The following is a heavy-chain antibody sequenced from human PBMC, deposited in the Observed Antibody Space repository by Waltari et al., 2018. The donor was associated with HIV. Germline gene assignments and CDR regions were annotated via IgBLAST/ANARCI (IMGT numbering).Heavy chain of an antibody. J-gene: IGHJ6*02. D-gene: IGHD3-16*02. CDR3: ARVGGSYRDMDV. V-gene: IGHV4-38-2*01. CDR2: IWHSGNT. CDR1: GSSLRSGYC. Sequence: QVQLQESGPGLVQPSATLSPPCALSGSSLRSGYCWGWIRQFPGKGLKWMWYIWHSGNTYSNPSLKSRVTISVDTSKNQFSLKLNSVTAADTAVYYCARVGGSYRDMDVWGQGTTVTVSS.